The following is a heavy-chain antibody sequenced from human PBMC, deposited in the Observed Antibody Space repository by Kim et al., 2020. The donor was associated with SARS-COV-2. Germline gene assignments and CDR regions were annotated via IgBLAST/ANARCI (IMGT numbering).Heavy chain of an antibody. V-gene: IGHV3-30*18. J-gene: IGHJ6*02. CDR3: AKEKLLMGSYYGLDV. CDR1: GFTFGNYG. CDR2: ISNDGNNK. D-gene: IGHD3-10*01. Sequence: GGSLRLSCVASGFTFGNYGMHSVRQAPGEGLEWVALISNDGNNKYYGASVEGRFTVSRDYSKNTLFLLMNSLRPEDTAVYYCAKEKLLMGSYYGLDVWGQGTTVTVS.